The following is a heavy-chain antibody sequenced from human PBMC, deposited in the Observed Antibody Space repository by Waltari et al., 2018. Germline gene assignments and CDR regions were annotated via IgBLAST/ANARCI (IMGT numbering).Heavy chain of an antibody. V-gene: IGHV3-74*01. CDR1: GFTFGSYW. J-gene: IGHJ4*02. CDR2: SNLDGGIT. CDR3: VLDSSELLGDC. Sequence: EVQLVESGGGLVQPGGSLRLSCAASGFTFGSYWMHWVRQAPGKGLVAVSLSNLDGGITSYTDSVKGRFNISRDKAKNTLCLQMNSLRAEDTAVYYCVLDSSELLGDCWGQGTRVTVSS. D-gene: IGHD6-25*01.